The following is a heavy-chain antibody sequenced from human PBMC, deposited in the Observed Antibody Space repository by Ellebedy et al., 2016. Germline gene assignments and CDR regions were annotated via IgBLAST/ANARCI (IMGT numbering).Heavy chain of an antibody. CDR3: ARAEGYCSSISCYFGYWYFEY. CDR1: GYTFTTFS. Sequence: ASVKVSXXASGYTFTTFSITWVRQVPGQGLEWMGFVNTFSGNTKFAQKFQGRVSMTTDSSTHTAYMELRSLRSDDTALYYCARAEGYCSSISCYFGYWYFEYWGQGTLVTVSS. J-gene: IGHJ4*02. CDR2: VNTFSGNT. D-gene: IGHD2-2*01. V-gene: IGHV1-18*04.